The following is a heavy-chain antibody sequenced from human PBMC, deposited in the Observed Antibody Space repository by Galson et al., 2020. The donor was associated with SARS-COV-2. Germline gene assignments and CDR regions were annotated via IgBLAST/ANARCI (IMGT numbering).Heavy chain of an antibody. CDR2: ISSDGSNQ. CDR1: GFTFSNYL. J-gene: IGHJ4*02. Sequence: TGGSLRLSCATSGFTFSNYLMHWARQAPGKGLEWVASISSDGSNQYYVDSVKGRFTISRDNSKNTLFLQMNSLRVEDTAVYYCATREDENYHGGEWWGQGTLVTVSS. V-gene: IGHV3-30-3*01. CDR3: ATREDENYHGGEW. D-gene: IGHD1-7*01.